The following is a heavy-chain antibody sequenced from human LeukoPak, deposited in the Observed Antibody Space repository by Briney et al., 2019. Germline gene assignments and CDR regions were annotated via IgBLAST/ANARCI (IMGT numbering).Heavy chain of an antibody. Sequence: ASVKVSCKASGYTFSRYYMHWVRQAPGQGLEWMGWISCNSGGTDYAQKFQGRVTMTRDAAVSTAYMELSSLTSDDTAVYYCARDYGDYVSWFDPWGQGTLVTVSS. J-gene: IGHJ5*02. CDR1: GYTFSRYY. CDR3: ARDYGDYVSWFDP. CDR2: ISCNSGGT. V-gene: IGHV1-2*02. D-gene: IGHD4-17*01.